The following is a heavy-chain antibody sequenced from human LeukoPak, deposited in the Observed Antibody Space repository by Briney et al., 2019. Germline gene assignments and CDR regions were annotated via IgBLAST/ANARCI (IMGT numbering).Heavy chain of an antibody. CDR2: ISYDGSNK. D-gene: IGHD3-22*01. V-gene: IGHV3-30*18. J-gene: IGHJ4*02. Sequence: GGSLRLSCAASGFTFSSCGMHWVRQAPGKGLEWVAVISYDGSNKYYADSVKGRFTISRDNSKNTLYLQMNSLRAEDTAMYYCAKDLRYYDSSGYLDYWGQGTLVTVSS. CDR3: AKDLRYYDSSGYLDY. CDR1: GFTFSSCG.